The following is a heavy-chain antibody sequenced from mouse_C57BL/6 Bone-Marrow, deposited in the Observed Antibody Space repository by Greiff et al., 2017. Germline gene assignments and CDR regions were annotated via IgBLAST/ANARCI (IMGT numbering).Heavy chain of an antibody. D-gene: IGHD2-13*01. CDR3: ARGGLYAIDY. Sequence: EVMLVESEGGLVQPGSSMKLSCTASGFTFSDYYMAWVRQVPEKGLEWVANINYDGSSTYYLDSLKSRFIISRDNAKNILYLQMSSLKSEDTATYYCARGGLYAIDYWGQGTSVTVSS. CDR2: INYDGSST. V-gene: IGHV5-16*01. CDR1: GFTFSDYY. J-gene: IGHJ4*01.